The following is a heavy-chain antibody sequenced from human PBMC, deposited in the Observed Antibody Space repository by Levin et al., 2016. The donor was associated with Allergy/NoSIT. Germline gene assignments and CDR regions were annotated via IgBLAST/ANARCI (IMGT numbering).Heavy chain of an antibody. D-gene: IGHD3-3*01. CDR3: ARDRGGHYDLDV. Sequence: WIRQPPGKGLEWVAVISYDGSNKYYADSVKGRFTISRDNSKNTLYLQMNSLRAEDTAVYYCARDRGGHYDLDVWGQGTTVTVSS. V-gene: IGHV3-30-3*01. CDR2: ISYDGSNK. J-gene: IGHJ6*02.